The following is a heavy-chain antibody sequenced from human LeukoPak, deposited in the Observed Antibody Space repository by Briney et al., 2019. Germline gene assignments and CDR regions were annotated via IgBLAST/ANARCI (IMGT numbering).Heavy chain of an antibody. D-gene: IGHD2-21*01. CDR1: GYTLTELS. Sequence: ASVKVSCKVSGYTLTELSMHWVRQAPGKGLEWMGGFDPEDGETIYAQKFQGRATMTEDTSTDTAYMELSSLRSEDTAVYYCATDLRGPGLAGYYWGQGTLVTVSS. CDR2: FDPEDGET. CDR3: ATDLRGPGLAGYY. V-gene: IGHV1-24*01. J-gene: IGHJ4*02.